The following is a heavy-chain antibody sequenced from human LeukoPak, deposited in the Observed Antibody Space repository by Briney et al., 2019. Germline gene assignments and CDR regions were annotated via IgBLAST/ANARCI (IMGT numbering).Heavy chain of an antibody. CDR2: IRYDGSNK. V-gene: IGHV3-30*02. J-gene: IGHJ6*03. CDR3: AKDPGDGVDYYYMDV. CDR1: GFTFSSYG. D-gene: IGHD3-16*01. Sequence: GGSLRLSCAASGFTFSSYGMHWVRQAPGKGLEWVAFIRYDGSNKYYADSVKGRFTISRDNSKNTLYLQMNSLRAEDTAVYYCAKDPGDGVDYYYMDVWGKGTTVTVSS.